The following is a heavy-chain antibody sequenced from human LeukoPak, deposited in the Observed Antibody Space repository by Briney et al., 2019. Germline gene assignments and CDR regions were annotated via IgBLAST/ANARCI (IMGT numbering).Heavy chain of an antibody. CDR1: GGSFSGYY. CDR3: ASSGWYRGY. D-gene: IGHD6-19*01. CDR2: INHSGST. Sequence: SETLSHTCAVYGGSFSGYYWSWIRQPPGKGLEWIGEINHSGSTTYNPSLKSRVTISVDTSKNQFSLKLNSVTAADTAVYYCASSGWYRGYWGQGTLVTVSS. V-gene: IGHV4-34*01. J-gene: IGHJ4*02.